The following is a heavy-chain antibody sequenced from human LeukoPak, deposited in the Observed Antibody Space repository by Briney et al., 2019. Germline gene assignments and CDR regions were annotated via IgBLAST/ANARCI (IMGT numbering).Heavy chain of an antibody. Sequence: PGRSLRLSCAASGFTFSSYAMHWVRQAPGKGLEWVAVISYGGSNKYYADSVKGRFTISRDNSKNTLYLQMNSLRAEDTAVYYCARDSTTRGDLRYYFDYWGQGTLVTVSS. CDR3: ARDSTTRGDLRYYFDY. CDR1: GFTFSSYA. CDR2: ISYGGSNK. V-gene: IGHV3-30*04. J-gene: IGHJ4*02. D-gene: IGHD2-21*02.